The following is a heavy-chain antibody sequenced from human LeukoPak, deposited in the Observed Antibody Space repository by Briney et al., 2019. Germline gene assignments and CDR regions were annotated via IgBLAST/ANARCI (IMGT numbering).Heavy chain of an antibody. D-gene: IGHD3-9*01. CDR1: GFTFSSYA. CDR3: ATVATTGHLGYFIYMDF. Sequence: GGSLRLSCAASGFTFSSYAMHWVRQAPGKGLEWVAVISYDGSNKYYADSVKGRFTISRDNSKNTLYLQMNSLRAEDTAVYYCATVATTGHLGYFIYMDFWGEGTTVTVSS. CDR2: ISYDGSNK. J-gene: IGHJ6*03. V-gene: IGHV3-30-3*01.